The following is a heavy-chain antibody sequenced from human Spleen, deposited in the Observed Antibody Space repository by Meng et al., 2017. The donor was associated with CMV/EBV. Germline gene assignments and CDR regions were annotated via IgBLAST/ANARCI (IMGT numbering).Heavy chain of an antibody. J-gene: IGHJ4*02. D-gene: IGHD2-2*01. CDR3: AKDGGYCSSTSCSQGVYFDY. Sequence: GESLKISCAASGFTFSDCYMSWIRQAPGKGLEWVAFIRYDGSNKYYADSVKGRFTISRDNSKNTLYLQMNSLRAEDTAVYYCAKDGGYCSSTSCSQGVYFDYWGQGTLVTVSS. CDR1: GFTFSDCY. CDR2: IRYDGSNK. V-gene: IGHV3-30*02.